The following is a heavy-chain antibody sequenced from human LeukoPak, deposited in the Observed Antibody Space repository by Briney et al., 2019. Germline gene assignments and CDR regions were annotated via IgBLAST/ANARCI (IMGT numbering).Heavy chain of an antibody. CDR3: ARAPPGGVTAILSY. V-gene: IGHV3-15*01. J-gene: IGHJ4*02. D-gene: IGHD2-21*02. CDR1: GFTFSNAW. CDR2: IKSKTDGGTR. Sequence: GGSLRLSCAASGFTFSNAWMSWVRQAPGKGLEWVGRIKSKTDGGTRDYAAPVKGRFTISRDNSKNTLYLQMNSLRAEDTAVYYCARAPPGGVTAILSYWGQGTLVTVSS.